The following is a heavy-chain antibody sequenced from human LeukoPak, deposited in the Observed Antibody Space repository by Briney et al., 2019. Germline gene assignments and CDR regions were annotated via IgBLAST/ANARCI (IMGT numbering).Heavy chain of an antibody. CDR2: ISGSGGST. J-gene: IGHJ4*02. V-gene: IGHV3-23*01. CDR3: AKDGHLTMIVVVITFLWFDY. D-gene: IGHD3-22*01. CDR1: GFTFSSYA. Sequence: PGGSLRLSCAASGFTFSSYAMSWVRQAPGKGLEWVSAISGSGGSTYYADSVKGRFTISRDNSKNTLYLQMNSLRAEDTAVYYCAKDGHLTMIVVVITFLWFDYWGQGTLVTVSS.